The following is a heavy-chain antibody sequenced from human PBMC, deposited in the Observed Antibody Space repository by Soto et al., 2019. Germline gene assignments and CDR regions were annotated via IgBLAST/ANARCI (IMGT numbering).Heavy chain of an antibody. D-gene: IGHD2-2*01. Sequence: EVQLVESGGALVQPGGSLRLSCAASRFTFSTYEMHWVRQAPGKGLEWVSYISSSGSTVYYADSVKGRYTISRDNTRNSLYLQMNSLRDEDTALYYCVRYCSTTLCNGVVTRTFDYWGQGTLVTVSS. CDR2: ISSSGSTV. J-gene: IGHJ4*02. CDR1: RFTFSTYE. V-gene: IGHV3-48*03. CDR3: VRYCSTTLCNGVVTRTFDY.